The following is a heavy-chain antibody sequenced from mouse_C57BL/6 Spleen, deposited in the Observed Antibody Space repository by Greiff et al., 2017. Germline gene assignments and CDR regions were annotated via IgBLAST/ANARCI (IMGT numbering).Heavy chain of an antibody. CDR3: ARHGNYGSSSYYAMDY. D-gene: IGHD1-1*01. CDR1: GFTFSSYG. J-gene: IGHJ4*01. CDR2: ISSGGSYT. Sequence: EVMLVESGGDLVKPGGSLKLSCAASGFTFSSYGMSWVRQTPDKRLEWVATISSGGSYTYYPDSVKGRFTISRDNAKNTLYLQMSSLKSEDTAMYYCARHGNYGSSSYYAMDYWGQGTSVTVSS. V-gene: IGHV5-6*01.